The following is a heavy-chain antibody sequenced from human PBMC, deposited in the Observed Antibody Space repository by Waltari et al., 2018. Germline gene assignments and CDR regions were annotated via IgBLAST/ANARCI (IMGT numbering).Heavy chain of an antibody. Sequence: EVQLVESGGGLVQPGGSLRLSCAASGFTFTSYAISWFRQAPGKGLEWVSALSASGDTIYYADSVKGRFTISRDNARNTVYLQMSSLSAEDTAVYYCARVWGSYRSFDYWGQGTLVTVSS. V-gene: IGHV3-23*04. CDR1: GFTFTSYA. CDR3: ARVWGSYRSFDY. CDR2: LSASGDTI. J-gene: IGHJ4*02. D-gene: IGHD3-16*02.